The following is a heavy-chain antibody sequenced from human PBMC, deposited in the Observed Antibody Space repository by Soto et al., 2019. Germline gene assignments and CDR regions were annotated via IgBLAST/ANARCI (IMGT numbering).Heavy chain of an antibody. CDR3: AKEGYCSGGSCYYPCDYYYMDV. V-gene: IGHV3-23*01. D-gene: IGHD2-15*01. CDR1: GFTFSSYA. J-gene: IGHJ6*03. CDR2: ISGSGGST. Sequence: EVQLLESGGGLVQPGGSLRLSCAASGFTFSSYAMSWVRQAPGKGLEWVSAISGSGGSTYYADSVKGRFTISRDNSKNTLYLQMSSLRAEDTAVYYCAKEGYCSGGSCYYPCDYYYMDVWGKGTTVTVSS.